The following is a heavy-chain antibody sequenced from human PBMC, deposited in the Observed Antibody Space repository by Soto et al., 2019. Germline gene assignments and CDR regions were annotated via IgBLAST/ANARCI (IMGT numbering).Heavy chain of an antibody. Sequence: QLQLQESGPGLVKPSETLSLTCAVSDDSINSDKYYWGWIRQPPGKGLDWIGSIYYRGNAYYNPYLQTRVTTSRYQSKCQFSLKLNSVTAADSAVYFCARLEGLATISYYFDFWCPGALVTVSS. CDR3: ARLEGLATISYYFDF. CDR1: DDSINSDKYY. V-gene: IGHV4-39*01. J-gene: IGHJ4*02. CDR2: IYYRGNA. D-gene: IGHD3-9*01.